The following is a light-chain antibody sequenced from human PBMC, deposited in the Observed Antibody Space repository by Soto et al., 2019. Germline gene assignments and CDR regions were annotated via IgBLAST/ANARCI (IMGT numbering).Light chain of an antibody. Sequence: QSALTQPASVSGSPGQSITISCTGTSSDVGGYDYVSWYQQHPGQAPKLMIYEVNNRPSGVSNRISGSKSGNTASLTISGLQAEDEGDYYCSSYTSSRGRVFGGGTKLTVL. V-gene: IGLV2-14*01. CDR2: EVN. J-gene: IGLJ3*02. CDR3: SSYTSSRGRV. CDR1: SSDVGGYDY.